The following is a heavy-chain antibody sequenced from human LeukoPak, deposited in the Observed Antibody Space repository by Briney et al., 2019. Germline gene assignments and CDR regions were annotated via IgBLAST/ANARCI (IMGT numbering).Heavy chain of an antibody. CDR2: ISYDGSNK. D-gene: IGHD6-13*01. CDR3: ARDRGSSWYRYYCYGMDV. J-gene: IGHJ6*02. CDR1: GFTFSSYA. V-gene: IGHV3-30-3*01. Sequence: GRSLRLSCAASGFTFSSYAMHWVRQAPGKGLEWVAVISYDGSNKYYADSVKGRFTISRDNSKNTLYLQMNSLRAEDTAVYYCARDRGSSWYRYYCYGMDVWGQGTTVTVSS.